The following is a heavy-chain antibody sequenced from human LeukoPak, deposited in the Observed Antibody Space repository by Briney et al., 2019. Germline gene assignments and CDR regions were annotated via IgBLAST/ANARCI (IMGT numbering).Heavy chain of an antibody. V-gene: IGHV1-2*02. CDR3: ARAARDYYDRSGYFDY. CDR1: GYTFTGYY. CDR2: INPNSGGT. D-gene: IGHD3-22*01. Sequence: ASVKVSCKASGYTFTGYYMHWVRQAPGQGLEWMGWINPNSGGTNYAQKFQGRVTMTRNTSISTAYMELSSLRSEDTAVYYCARAARDYYDRSGYFDYWGQGTLVTVSS. J-gene: IGHJ4*02.